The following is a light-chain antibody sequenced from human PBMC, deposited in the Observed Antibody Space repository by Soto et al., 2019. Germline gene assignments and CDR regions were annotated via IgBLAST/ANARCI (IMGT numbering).Light chain of an antibody. Sequence: AIQLTQSPSSLSASVGDRVTITCRASQGISSALAWYQQKPGKAPKLLIYDASSLESGVPPRFSGSGSGTDFTLSISSLQPEDFATYYCQQSYTAPSITFGQGTRLEIK. J-gene: IGKJ5*01. CDR2: DAS. V-gene: IGKV1-13*02. CDR3: QQSYTAPSIT. CDR1: QGISSA.